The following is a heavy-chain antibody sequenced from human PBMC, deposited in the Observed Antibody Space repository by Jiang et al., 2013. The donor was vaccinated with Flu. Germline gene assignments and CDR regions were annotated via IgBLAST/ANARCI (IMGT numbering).Heavy chain of an antibody. Sequence: RVTISVDTSKNQFSLKLSSVTAADTAVYYCARSAAIPYYYYYGMDVWGKGTTVTVSS. CDR3: ARSAAIPYYYYYGMDV. D-gene: IGHD2-2*01. J-gene: IGHJ6*04. V-gene: IGHV4-34*01.